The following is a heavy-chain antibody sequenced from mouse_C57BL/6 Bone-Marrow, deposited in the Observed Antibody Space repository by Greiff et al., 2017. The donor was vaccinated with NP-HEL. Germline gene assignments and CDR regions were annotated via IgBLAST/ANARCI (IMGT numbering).Heavy chain of an antibody. J-gene: IGHJ2*01. CDR2: ISSGGSYT. V-gene: IGHV5-6*01. Sequence: EVKLQESGGDLVKPGGSLKLSCAASGFTFSSYGMSWVRQTPDKRLEWVATISSGGSYTYYPDSVKGRFTISRDNAKNTLYLQMSSLKSEDTAMYYCATSTDIDYWGQGTTLTVSS. D-gene: IGHD1-1*01. CDR3: ATSTDIDY. CDR1: GFTFSSYG.